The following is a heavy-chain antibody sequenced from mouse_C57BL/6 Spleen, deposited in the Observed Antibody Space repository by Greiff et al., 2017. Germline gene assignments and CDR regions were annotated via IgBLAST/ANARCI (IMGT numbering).Heavy chain of an antibody. Sequence: EVQLQESGPGLVKPSPSLALTCSVPGYSITSGYYWNWIRQFPGNKLEWMGYISYDGSNNYNPSLKNRISITRDTSKNQFFLKLNSVTTEDTATYYCARDNYGHRFYWGQGTTLTVSS. D-gene: IGHD1-1*01. CDR1: GYSITSGYY. CDR3: ARDNYGHRFY. V-gene: IGHV3-6*01. J-gene: IGHJ2*01. CDR2: ISYDGSN.